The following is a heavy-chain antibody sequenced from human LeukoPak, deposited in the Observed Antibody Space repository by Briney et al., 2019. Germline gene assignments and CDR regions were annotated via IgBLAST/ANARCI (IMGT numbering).Heavy chain of an antibody. V-gene: IGHV3-30-3*01. CDR3: ARESDGVATIFY. J-gene: IGHJ4*02. Sequence: AGRSLRLSCAASGFTLRSYAMHWVRQAPGKGLEWVAVISYDGSNKYYADSVKGRFTISRDNSKNTLYLQMNSLRAEDTAVYYCARESDGVATIFYWGQGTLVTVSS. CDR1: GFTLRSYA. CDR2: ISYDGSNK. D-gene: IGHD5-12*01.